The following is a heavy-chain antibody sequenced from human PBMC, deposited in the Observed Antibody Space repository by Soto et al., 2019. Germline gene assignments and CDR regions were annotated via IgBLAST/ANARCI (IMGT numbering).Heavy chain of an antibody. D-gene: IGHD3-22*01. V-gene: IGHV1-58*01. CDR2: IVVGSGNT. CDR1: GFTITSSA. Sequence: GASVKASCKASGFTITSSAVQWVRQERGQRLEWIGWIVVGSGNTNYAQKFQERVTITRDMSTSTAYMELSSLRSEDTAVYYCAASLLTDSSGYWPYWGQGTRVTVSS. J-gene: IGHJ4*02. CDR3: AASLLTDSSGYWPY.